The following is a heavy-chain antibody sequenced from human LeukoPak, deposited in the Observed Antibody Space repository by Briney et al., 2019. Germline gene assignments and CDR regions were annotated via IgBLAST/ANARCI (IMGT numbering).Heavy chain of an antibody. D-gene: IGHD1-7*01. CDR3: ARDRDWNYAFDI. CDR2: IYASGTT. V-gene: IGHV4-4*07. Sequence: SETLSLTCTVSGGSIRSYYWNWIRQPAGKGLEWIGRIYASGTTNYNSSLKSRVTMSVATSKDQFSLKLNSVTAADTAVYYCARDRDWNYAFDIWGQGTMVTVSS. J-gene: IGHJ3*02. CDR1: GGSIRSYY.